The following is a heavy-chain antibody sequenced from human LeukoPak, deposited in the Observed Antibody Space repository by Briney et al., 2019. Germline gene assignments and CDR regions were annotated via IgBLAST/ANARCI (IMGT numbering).Heavy chain of an antibody. CDR3: ARLRPRGRVEMATMRYYYYGMDV. D-gene: IGHD5-24*01. Sequence: PSETLSLTCTVSGDSISSSNSYRGWIRQPPGKGLEWIGSLYYSGSSYYNPSLKSRVTISADTSKNQFSLKLSSVTAADTAVYYCARLRPRGRVEMATMRYYYYGMDVWGQGTTVTVSS. CDR1: GDSISSSNSY. J-gene: IGHJ6*02. CDR2: LYYSGSS. V-gene: IGHV4-39*07.